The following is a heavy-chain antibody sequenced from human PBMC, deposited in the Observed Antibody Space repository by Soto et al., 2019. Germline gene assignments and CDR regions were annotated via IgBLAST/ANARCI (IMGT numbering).Heavy chain of an antibody. CDR3: ARDTETLGPRANDALDI. CDR2: INAGSGNT. J-gene: IGHJ3*02. CDR1: GYTFSAYT. Sequence: QAQLVQSGAEMKKPGASVKVSCKATGYTFSAYTMNWVRQAPGQSLEWMGWINAGSGNTKYSQNFAGRVSITWDTSASTVYMELTGLKSEDTAVYYCARDTETLGPRANDALDIWGQGTMVTVSS. V-gene: IGHV1-3*01. D-gene: IGHD3-3*02.